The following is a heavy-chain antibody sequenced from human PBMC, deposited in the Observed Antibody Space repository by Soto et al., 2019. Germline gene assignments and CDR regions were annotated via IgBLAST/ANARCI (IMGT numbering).Heavy chain of an antibody. J-gene: IGHJ5*02. CDR2: INPNSGGT. D-gene: IGHD1-7*01. CDR1: GYTFTGYY. Sequence: ASVKVSCKASGYTFTGYYMHWVRQAPGQGLEWMGWINPNSGGTNYAQKFQGWVTMTRDTSISTAYMELSRLRSDDTAVYYCARERSITGTTDWFDPWGREPWSPSP. CDR3: ARERSITGTTDWFDP. V-gene: IGHV1-2*04.